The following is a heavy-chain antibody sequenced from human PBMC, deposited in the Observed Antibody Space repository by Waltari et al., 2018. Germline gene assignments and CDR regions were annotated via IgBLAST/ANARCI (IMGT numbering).Heavy chain of an antibody. J-gene: IGHJ4*02. Sequence: QVQLQESGPGLVKPSQTLSLTCGVSGDSNNSDDNSWNWIRQSPGTALEWLGFVHSSGRTHYNPSLKSRLTLAVDTSKSQFSLSLTSVTAADTAMYFCARSRMTSSSSSGFFDYWGQGILVIVSS. CDR2: VHSSGRT. CDR3: ARSRMTSSSSSGFFDY. CDR1: GDSNNSDDNS. D-gene: IGHD3-22*01. V-gene: IGHV4-30-4*01.